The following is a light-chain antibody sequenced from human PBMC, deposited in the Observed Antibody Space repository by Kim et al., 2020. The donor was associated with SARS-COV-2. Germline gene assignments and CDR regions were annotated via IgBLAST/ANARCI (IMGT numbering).Light chain of an antibody. CDR1: SLRTNY. J-gene: IGLJ2*01. V-gene: IGLV3-19*01. CDR3: NPQDSNTNNIV. Sequence: SSELTQDPTVSVALGQTVRITCQGDSLRTNYPSWYQRKPGQAPVVVIYGKNNRLSGIPDRFSGTISGNTASLTITGAQAEDEADYYCNPQDSNTNNIVFG. CDR2: GKN.